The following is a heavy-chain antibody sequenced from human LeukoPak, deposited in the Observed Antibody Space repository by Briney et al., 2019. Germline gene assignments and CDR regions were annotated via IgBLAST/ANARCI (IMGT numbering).Heavy chain of an antibody. V-gene: IGHV4-59*01. CDR3: AGTRITMVRGVTHSDY. Sequence: SETLSLTCTVSGGSISSYYWSWIRQPPGKGLEWIGYIYYSGSTNYNPSLKSRVTISVDTSKNQFSLKLSSVTAADTAVYYCAGTRITMVRGVTHSDYWGQGTLVTVSS. D-gene: IGHD3-10*01. CDR1: GGSISSYY. J-gene: IGHJ4*02. CDR2: IYYSGST.